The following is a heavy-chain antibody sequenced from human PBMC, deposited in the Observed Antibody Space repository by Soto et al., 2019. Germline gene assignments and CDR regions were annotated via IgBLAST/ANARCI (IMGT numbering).Heavy chain of an antibody. D-gene: IGHD2-21*01. V-gene: IGHV3-7*03. CDR2: IQHDAAKT. CDR3: ARVVHTAMTWASISDYFRH. CDR1: GFTFSLYW. Sequence: PGGSLRLSCAASGFTFSLYWMGWVRQAPGKGLEWVANIQHDAAKTFYVDSVRGRFTISRDNTDNSLSLQMDSLRVEDTAIYYCARVVHTAMTWASISDYFRHWGQGTLVTVSS. J-gene: IGHJ1*01.